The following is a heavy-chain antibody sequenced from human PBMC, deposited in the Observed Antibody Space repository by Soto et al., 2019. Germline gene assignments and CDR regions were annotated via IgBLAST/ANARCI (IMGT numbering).Heavy chain of an antibody. J-gene: IGHJ3*02. D-gene: IGHD3-22*01. CDR2: IWYDGSNK. V-gene: IGHV3-33*01. CDR3: ARRYYYDSSGFIPHDAFDI. Sequence: QVQLVESGGGVVQPGRSLRLSCAASGFTFSSYGMHWVRQAPGKGLEWVAVIWYDGSNKYYADSVKGRFTISRDNSKNTLYLKMNSLRAEDTAVYYCARRYYYDSSGFIPHDAFDIWGQGTMVTVSS. CDR1: GFTFSSYG.